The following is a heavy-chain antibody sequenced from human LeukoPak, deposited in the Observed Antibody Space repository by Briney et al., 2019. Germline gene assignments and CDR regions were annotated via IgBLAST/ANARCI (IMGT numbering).Heavy chain of an antibody. D-gene: IGHD2-15*01. Sequence: SVKVSCKASGGTFSSYAISWVRQAPGQGLEWMGGIIPIFGTANYAQKFQGRVTITADECTSTDYMGLRSLRSENTAVYYCATDSVVAATPTFDYWGKGTLVTVSS. V-gene: IGHV1-69*13. CDR1: GGTFSSYA. CDR2: IIPIFGTA. CDR3: ATDSVVAATPTFDY. J-gene: IGHJ4*02.